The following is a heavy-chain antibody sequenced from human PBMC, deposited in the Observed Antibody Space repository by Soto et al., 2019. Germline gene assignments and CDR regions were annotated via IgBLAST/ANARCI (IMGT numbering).Heavy chain of an antibody. V-gene: IGHV1-69*13. CDR3: AGGGPGGGANGMDV. J-gene: IGHJ6*02. D-gene: IGHD1-26*01. Sequence: VKVSCKASGGTFSSYAISWVRQAPGQGLEWMGGIIPIFGTANYAQKFQGRVTITADESTSTAYMELSSLRSEDTAVYYCAGGGPGGGANGMDVWGQGTTVTVSS. CDR2: IIPIFGTA. CDR1: GGTFSSYA.